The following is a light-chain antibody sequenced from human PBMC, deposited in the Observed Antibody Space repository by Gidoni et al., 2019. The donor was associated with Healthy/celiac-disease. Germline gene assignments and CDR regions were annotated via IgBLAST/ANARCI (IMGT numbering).Light chain of an antibody. CDR3: SSYTRSSTLV. J-gene: IGLJ3*02. CDR2: EVS. Sequence: QCALTQPASVSGSPGQSITISCTGTSSDDGGYNYVSWYQQHPGTAPKLMIYEVSNRPSGFSNRLFGSKSGNTASLTISGLQAEDEADYSCSSYTRSSTLVFGGGTKLTVL. CDR1: SSDDGGYNY. V-gene: IGLV2-14*01.